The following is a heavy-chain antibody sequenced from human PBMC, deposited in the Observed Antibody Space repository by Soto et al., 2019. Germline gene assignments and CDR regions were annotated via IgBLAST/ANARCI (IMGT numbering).Heavy chain of an antibody. CDR3: ARRHSMVRATWYYFDD. Sequence: PSETLSLTCTVSGGSISSGGYYWSWIRQHPGKGLEWIGYIYYSGSTYYNPSLKSRVTISVDRSKNQFSLKLSSVTAADTAVYYCARRHSMVRATWYYFDDWGQETPVTVYS. V-gene: IGHV4-31*03. J-gene: IGHJ4*02. CDR1: GGSISSGGYY. D-gene: IGHD3-10*01. CDR2: IYYSGST.